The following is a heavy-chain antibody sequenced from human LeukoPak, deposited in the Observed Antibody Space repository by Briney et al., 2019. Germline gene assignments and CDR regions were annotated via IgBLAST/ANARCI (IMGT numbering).Heavy chain of an antibody. V-gene: IGHV3-9*01. D-gene: IGHD3-22*01. CDR2: ISWNSGSI. Sequence: GRSLRLSCAASGFTFDDYAMHWVRQAPGKGLEWVSGISWNSGSIGYADSVKGRFTISRDNSRNTLYLQMNSLRAEDTAVYYCAKDRPNYYGTNGHYYRRDGDCWGQGTLVTVSS. CDR1: GFTFDDYA. CDR3: AKDRPNYYGTNGHYYRRDGDC. J-gene: IGHJ4*02.